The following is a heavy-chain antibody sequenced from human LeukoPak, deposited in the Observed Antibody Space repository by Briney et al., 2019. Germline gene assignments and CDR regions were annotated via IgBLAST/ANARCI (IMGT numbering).Heavy chain of an antibody. D-gene: IGHD1-26*01. CDR2: IYHSGST. J-gene: IGHJ4*02. CDR1: GGSISSSNW. V-gene: IGHV4-4*02. CDR3: ARSGSYWSPYFDY. Sequence: SETLSLTCAVSGGSISSSNWWSWVRQPPGKGLEWIGEIYHSGSTNYNPSLKSRVTISVDKSKNQFSLKLSSVTAADTAVYYCARSGSYWSPYFDYWGQGTLVTVSS.